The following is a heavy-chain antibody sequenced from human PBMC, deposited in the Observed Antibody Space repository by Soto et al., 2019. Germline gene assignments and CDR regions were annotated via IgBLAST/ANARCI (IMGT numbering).Heavy chain of an antibody. CDR3: ARAGLWLGRHWFDP. V-gene: IGHV4-34*01. J-gene: IGHJ5*02. CDR2: INHSGST. D-gene: IGHD5-18*01. Sequence: PSETLSLTCAVYGGSFSGYYWSWIRQPPGKGLEWIGEINHSGSTNYNPSLKGRVTISVDTSKNQFSLKLSSVTAADTAVYYCARAGLWLGRHWFDPWGQGTLVTVSS. CDR1: GGSFSGYY.